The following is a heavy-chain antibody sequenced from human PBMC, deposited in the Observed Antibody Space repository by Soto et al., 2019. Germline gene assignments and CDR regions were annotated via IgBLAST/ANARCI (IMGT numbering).Heavy chain of an antibody. V-gene: IGHV4-59*01. J-gene: IGHJ3*02. CDR1: GGSISSYY. D-gene: IGHD3-3*01. CDR2: IYYSGST. CDR3: ARVITICGVVGAFDI. Sequence: SETLSLTCTVSGGSISSYYWSWIRQPPGKGLEWIGYIYYSGSTNYNPSLKSRVTISVDTSKNQFSLKLSSVTAADTAVYYCARVITICGVVGAFDIWGQGIMVTVSS.